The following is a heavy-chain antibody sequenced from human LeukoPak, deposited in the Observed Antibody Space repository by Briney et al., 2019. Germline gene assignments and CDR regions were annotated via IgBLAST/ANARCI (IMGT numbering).Heavy chain of an antibody. D-gene: IGHD4-17*01. V-gene: IGHV3-33*01. J-gene: IGHJ4*02. Sequence: QPGGSLRLSCVVSGFTFSTYWMSWVRQAPGKGLEWVAVIWYDGSNKYYADSVKGRFTISRDNSKNTLYLQMNSLRAEDTAVYYCARDSSADSTVTTEFDYWGQGTLVTVSS. CDR3: ARDSSADSTVTTEFDY. CDR1: GFTFSTYW. CDR2: IWYDGSNK.